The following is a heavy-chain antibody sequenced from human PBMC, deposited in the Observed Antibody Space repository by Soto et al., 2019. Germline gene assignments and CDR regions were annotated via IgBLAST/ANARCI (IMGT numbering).Heavy chain of an antibody. J-gene: IGHJ4*02. Sequence: ESGGGVVQPGRSLRLSCAASGFTFSSYGMHWVRQAPGKGLEWVAVIWYDGSNKYYADSVKGRFTISRDNSKNTLYLQMNSMRAEDTAVYYCARDRGQWLALDYWGQGTLVTVSS. CDR1: GFTFSSYG. V-gene: IGHV3-33*01. D-gene: IGHD6-19*01. CDR2: IWYDGSNK. CDR3: ARDRGQWLALDY.